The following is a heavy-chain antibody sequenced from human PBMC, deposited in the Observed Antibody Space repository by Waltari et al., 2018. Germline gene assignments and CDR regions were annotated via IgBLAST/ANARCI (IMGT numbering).Heavy chain of an antibody. CDR1: GGSFSGYY. J-gene: IGHJ6*03. CDR3: ARTRDYPYYYYMDV. CDR2: INHSGST. V-gene: IGHV4-34*01. Sequence: QVQLQQWGAGLLKPSETLSLTCAVYGGSFSGYYWSWIRQPPGKGLEWIGEINHSGSTNYNPSLKSRVTISVDTSKNQFSLKLSSVTAADTAVYYCARTRDYPYYYYMDVWGKGTTVTVSS. D-gene: IGHD4-17*01.